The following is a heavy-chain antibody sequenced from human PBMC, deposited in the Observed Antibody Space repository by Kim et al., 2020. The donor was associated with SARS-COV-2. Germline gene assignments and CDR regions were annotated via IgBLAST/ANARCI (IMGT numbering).Heavy chain of an antibody. J-gene: IGHJ6*03. V-gene: IGHV4-59*08. CDR3: ARHALRFLDYMDV. Sequence: SNPSPKSRVTISVDTSKNQFSLKLSSVTAADTAVYYCARHALRFLDYMDVWGKGTTVTVSS. D-gene: IGHD3-3*01.